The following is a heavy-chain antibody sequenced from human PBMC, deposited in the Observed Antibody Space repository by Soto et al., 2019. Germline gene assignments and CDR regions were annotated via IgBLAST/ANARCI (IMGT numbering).Heavy chain of an antibody. CDR1: GYTFTSYD. D-gene: IGHD1-1*01. V-gene: IGHV1-8*01. J-gene: IGHJ6*02. Sequence: QVQLVQSGAEVKKPGASVKVSCKASGYTFTSYDINWVRQATGQGLEWMGWMNPNSVNTGYAQKFQGRVTMTRNTATSTAYMELSSLRSEDTAVYYCARERTGTTSMDVWGQGNTVTVSS. CDR2: MNPNSVNT. CDR3: ARERTGTTSMDV.